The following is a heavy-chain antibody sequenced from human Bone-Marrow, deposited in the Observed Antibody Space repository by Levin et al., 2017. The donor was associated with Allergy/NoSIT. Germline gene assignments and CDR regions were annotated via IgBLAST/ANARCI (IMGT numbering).Heavy chain of an antibody. J-gene: IGHJ1*01. V-gene: IGHV3-15*01. CDR1: GFTLSNAW. D-gene: IGHD2-8*02. CDR3: TTDRFDTGFQFQH. Sequence: KSGGSLRLSCAASGFTLSNAWMSWVRQAPGKGLEWVGRIKSKTDGGATDYAAPVKGRFTISRDDSKNTLYLQMSSLEAEDTAVYYCTTDRFDTGFQFQHWGQGTLVTVSS. CDR2: IKSKTDGGAT.